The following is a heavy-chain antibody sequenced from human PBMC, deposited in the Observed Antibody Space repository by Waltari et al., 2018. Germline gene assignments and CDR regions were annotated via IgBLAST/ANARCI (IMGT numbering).Heavy chain of an antibody. J-gene: IGHJ4*02. CDR1: GYTSTGNY. Sequence: QVQLVQSGAEVKKPGASVKVSCKASGYTSTGNYMHRVRQAPGQGLEWMGWINPNSGGTNYAQKFQGRVTMTRDTSISTAYMELSRLRSDDTAVYYCARVLRPSIAVAGSDYWGQGTLVTVSS. CDR2: INPNSGGT. D-gene: IGHD6-19*01. V-gene: IGHV1-2*02. CDR3: ARVLRPSIAVAGSDY.